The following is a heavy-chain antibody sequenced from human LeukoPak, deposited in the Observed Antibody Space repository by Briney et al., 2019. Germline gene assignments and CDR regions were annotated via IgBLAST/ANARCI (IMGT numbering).Heavy chain of an antibody. D-gene: IGHD6-19*01. CDR3: ARARAYSSGWYGDFDY. CDR1: GFTFSSYW. CDR2: INSDGSST. J-gene: IGHJ4*02. Sequence: PGGSLRLSCAASGFTFSSYWMPWARQAPGKGLVWVSRINSDGSSTSYADSVKGRFTISRDNAKNTLYLQMNSLRAEDTAVYYCARARAYSSGWYGDFDYWGQGTLVTVSS. V-gene: IGHV3-74*01.